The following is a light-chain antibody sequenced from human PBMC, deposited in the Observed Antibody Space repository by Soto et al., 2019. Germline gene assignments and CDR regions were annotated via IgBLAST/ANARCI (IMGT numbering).Light chain of an antibody. V-gene: IGLV1-40*01. J-gene: IGLJ3*02. CDR3: QSYDSSVSGSV. CDR1: SSNIGAGYD. Sequence: HSVLTQPPSVSGAPGQRGTISCTGSSSNIGAGYDVHWYQQLPGRAPKLLIYGNSNRPSGVPDRFSGSKSGTSASLAITGLQAEDEADYYCQSYDSSVSGSVFGGGTKLTVL. CDR2: GNS.